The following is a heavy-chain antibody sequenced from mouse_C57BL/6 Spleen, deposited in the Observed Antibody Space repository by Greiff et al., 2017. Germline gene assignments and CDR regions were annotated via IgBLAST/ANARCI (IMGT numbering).Heavy chain of an antibody. D-gene: IGHD2-4*01. J-gene: IGHJ3*01. CDR3: ARKDDYAQAWFAY. CDR1: GFTFSDYG. Sequence: DVKLVESGGGLVKPGGSLKLSCAASGFTFSDYGMHWVRQAPEKGLEWVAYISSGSSTIYYADTVKGRFTISRDNAKNTLFLQMTSLRSEDTAMYYCARKDDYAQAWFAYWGQGTLVTVSA. CDR2: ISSGSSTI. V-gene: IGHV5-17*01.